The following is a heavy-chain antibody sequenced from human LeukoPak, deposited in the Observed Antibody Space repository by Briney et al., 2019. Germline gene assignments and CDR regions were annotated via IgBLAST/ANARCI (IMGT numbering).Heavy chain of an antibody. CDR3: ATPARLYYYYGMDV. V-gene: IGHV1-24*01. J-gene: IGHJ6*02. CDR2: FDPEDGET. Sequence: GASVKVSCKVSGYTLTELSMHWVRQAPGKGLEWMGGFDPEDGETIYAQKFQGRVTMTEDTSTDTAYMELSSLRSEDTAVYYCATPARLYYYYGMDVWGQGTTVTVS. CDR1: GYTLTELS.